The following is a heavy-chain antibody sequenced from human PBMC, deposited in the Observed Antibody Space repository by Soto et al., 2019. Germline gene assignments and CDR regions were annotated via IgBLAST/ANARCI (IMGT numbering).Heavy chain of an antibody. D-gene: IGHD6-13*01. CDR2: IYYSGST. J-gene: IGHJ4*02. V-gene: IGHV4-39*01. Sequence: SSTXPLTCTFAGGSSIISGYDLCWIRQPPGKGLEWIGSIYYSGSTYYNPSLKSRVTISVDTSKNQFSLKLSSVTAADTAVYYCARLNDGYRSSWYGELGYWGQRPLVTVYS. CDR3: ARLNDGYRSSWYGELGY. CDR1: GGSSIISGYD.